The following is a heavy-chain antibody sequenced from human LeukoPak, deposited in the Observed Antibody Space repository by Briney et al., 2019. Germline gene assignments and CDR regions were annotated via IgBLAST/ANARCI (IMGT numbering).Heavy chain of an antibody. D-gene: IGHD3-22*01. CDR1: GFVFSTYA. CDR2: ISATGGST. CDR3: AGGYDRSGYLVGYGLDV. Sequence: GGSLRLSCGASGFVFSTYAMAWVRQAPGKGLEWVSIISATGGSTYYADSVRGRLTISRDNSKKTLYLQLNNLRAEDTAVYYCAGGYDRSGYLVGYGLDVWGQGATVTVSS. V-gene: IGHV3-23*01. J-gene: IGHJ6*02.